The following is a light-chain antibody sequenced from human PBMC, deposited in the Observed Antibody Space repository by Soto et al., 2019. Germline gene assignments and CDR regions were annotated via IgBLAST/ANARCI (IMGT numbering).Light chain of an antibody. CDR2: DVS. CDR1: SSDVGGYNY. J-gene: IGLJ1*01. V-gene: IGLV2-14*01. Sequence: QSALTQPASVSGSPGQSITISCTGTSSDVGGYNYVSWYQQHPGKAPKRMIYDVSNRPSGVSNRFSGSKSGNTASLTISGLQAEDEADYYCSSYTSSSTLLYVFGPGTKLTVL. CDR3: SSYTSSSTLLYV.